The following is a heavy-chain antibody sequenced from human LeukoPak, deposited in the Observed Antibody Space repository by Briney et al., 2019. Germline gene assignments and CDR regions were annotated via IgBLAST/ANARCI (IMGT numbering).Heavy chain of an antibody. Sequence: SVKVSCKASGGTFSSYAISWVRQAPGQGLEWMGGIIPIFGTANYAQKFQGRVTITADESTSTAYMELSSLRSEDTAVYYCAKVGPYYDSSNYFDYWGQGTLVTVSS. CDR2: IIPIFGTA. CDR3: AKVGPYYDSSNYFDY. D-gene: IGHD3-22*01. CDR1: GGTFSSYA. J-gene: IGHJ4*02. V-gene: IGHV1-69*13.